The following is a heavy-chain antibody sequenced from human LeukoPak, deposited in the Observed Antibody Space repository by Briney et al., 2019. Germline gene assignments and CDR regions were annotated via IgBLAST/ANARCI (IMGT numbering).Heavy chain of an antibody. Sequence: ASVKVSCKASGYTFTSSGINWVRQAPGQGLEWMGWISGYNGNTDYAQKLLGRVTMTTDTSTSTAYMELRSLRPDDTAVYYCARDKAYSSTWRPNWFDPWGQGTLVTVSS. V-gene: IGHV1-18*01. D-gene: IGHD6-13*01. CDR1: GYTFTSSG. CDR2: ISGYNGNT. CDR3: ARDKAYSSTWRPNWFDP. J-gene: IGHJ5*02.